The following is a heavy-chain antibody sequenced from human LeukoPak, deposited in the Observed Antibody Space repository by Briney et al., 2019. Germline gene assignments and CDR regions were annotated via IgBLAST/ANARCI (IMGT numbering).Heavy chain of an antibody. CDR1: GFTFSSYW. CDR2: IKQDGSEK. V-gene: IGHV3-7*01. CDR3: ARETVCSSTSCYESHYYYMDV. Sequence: QPGGSLRLSCAASGFTFSSYWMSWVRQAPGKGLEWVANIKQDGSEKYYVDSVKGRFTISRDNAKNSLYLQMNSLRAEDTAVYYCARETVCSSTSCYESHYYYMDVWGKGTTVTVSS. D-gene: IGHD2-2*01. J-gene: IGHJ6*03.